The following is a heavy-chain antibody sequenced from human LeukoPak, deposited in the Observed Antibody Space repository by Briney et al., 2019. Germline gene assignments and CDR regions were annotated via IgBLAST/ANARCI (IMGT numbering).Heavy chain of an antibody. V-gene: IGHV1-8*02. Sequence: GASVKVSCKASGYTFTGYYLHWVRQAPGQGLEWMGWMNPNSGNTGYAQKFQGRVTMTRNTSISTAYMELSSLRSEDTAVYYCATGATGFDYWGQGTLVTVSS. CDR1: GYTFTGYY. CDR3: ATGATGFDY. J-gene: IGHJ4*02. CDR2: MNPNSGNT.